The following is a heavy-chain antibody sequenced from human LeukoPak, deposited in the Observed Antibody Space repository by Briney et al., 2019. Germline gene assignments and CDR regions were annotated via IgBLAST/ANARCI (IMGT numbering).Heavy chain of an antibody. CDR2: IWYDGSNK. CDR1: GFTFSSYG. D-gene: IGHD2/OR15-2a*01. CDR3: ARAIYHPYYYYYGMDV. V-gene: IGHV3-33*01. J-gene: IGHJ6*02. Sequence: GGSPRLSCAASGFTFSSYGMHWVRQAPGKGLEWVAVIWYDGSNKYYADSVKGRFTISRDNSKNTLYLQMNSLRAEDTAVYYCARAIYHPYYYYYGMDVWGQGTTVTVSS.